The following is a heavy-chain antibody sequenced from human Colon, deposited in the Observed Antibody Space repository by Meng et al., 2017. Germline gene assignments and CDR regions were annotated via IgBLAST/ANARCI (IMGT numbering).Heavy chain of an antibody. V-gene: IGHV4-39*07. Sequence: SETLSLTCIVSGGSISSGSYYWGWIRQPPGEGLQWIGNIYDSERTYYNPSLKSRLTISVDTSKNQFSLKLSAVTAADTAVYYCAVIIAVAGSPYCDYWGQGTLVTVSS. J-gene: IGHJ4*02. CDR2: IYDSERT. D-gene: IGHD6-19*01. CDR3: AVIIAVAGSPYCDY. CDR1: GGSISSGSYY.